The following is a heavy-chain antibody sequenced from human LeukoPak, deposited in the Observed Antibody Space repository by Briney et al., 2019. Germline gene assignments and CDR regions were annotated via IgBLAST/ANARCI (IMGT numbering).Heavy chain of an antibody. J-gene: IGHJ4*02. CDR2: ISSSSSYI. V-gene: IGHV3-21*01. D-gene: IGHD1-26*01. CDR3: ARDSVSGSYHFDY. CDR1: GFTFSSYS. Sequence: GGSLRLSCAASGFTFSSYSMNWVRQAPGKGLEWVSSISSSSSYIYYADSVKGRFTISRDNAKNSLYLPMNSLRAEDTAVYYCARDSVSGSYHFDYWVQGTLVTVSS.